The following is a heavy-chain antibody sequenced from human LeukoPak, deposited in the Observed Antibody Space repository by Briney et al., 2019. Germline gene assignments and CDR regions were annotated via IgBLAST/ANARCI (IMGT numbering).Heavy chain of an antibody. V-gene: IGHV4-34*01. CDR2: INHSGRN. J-gene: IGHJ6*03. CDR3: ARYYYGSGSYPSYYYYYYMDV. CDR1: GGSISSYY. Sequence: SETLSLTCTVSGGSISSYYWSWIRQPPGKGLEWIGEINHSGRNNYNPSLKSRVTISLDTSKNQFSLKLSSVTAADTAVYYCARYYYGSGSYPSYYYYYYMDVWGKGTTVTVSS. D-gene: IGHD3-10*01.